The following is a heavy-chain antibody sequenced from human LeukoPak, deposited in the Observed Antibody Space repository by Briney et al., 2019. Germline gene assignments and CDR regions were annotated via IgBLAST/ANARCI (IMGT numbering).Heavy chain of an antibody. CDR2: IIPIFGTA. V-gene: IGHV1-69*05. J-gene: IGHJ4*02. D-gene: IGHD2-15*01. CDR3: AFKEVVAASDY. Sequence: GSSVKVSCKASGGTFSSHAISWVRQAPGQGLEWMGRIIPIFGTANYAQKFQGRVTITTDESTSTAYMELSSLRSEDTAVYYCAFKEVVAASDYWGQGTLVTVSS. CDR1: GGTFSSHA.